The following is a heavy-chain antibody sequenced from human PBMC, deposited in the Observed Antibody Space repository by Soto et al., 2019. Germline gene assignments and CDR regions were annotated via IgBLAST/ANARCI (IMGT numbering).Heavy chain of an antibody. V-gene: IGHV3-74*01. CDR1: GLTFSSYW. CDR3: ARASGSNIHFEY. D-gene: IGHD1-26*01. CDR2: INTDGSST. Sequence: EVQLVESGGGLVQPGGSLRLSCAASGLTFSSYWMHWVRQAPGKGLVWVSRINTDGSSTTYADSVKGRFTISRDNTKNTLYLQMNSLRVEDEAVYYCARASGSNIHFEYWGQGTLVTVSS. J-gene: IGHJ4*02.